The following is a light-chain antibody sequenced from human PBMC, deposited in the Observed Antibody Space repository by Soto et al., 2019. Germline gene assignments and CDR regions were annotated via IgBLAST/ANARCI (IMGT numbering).Light chain of an antibody. V-gene: IGKV1-39*01. CDR2: AAS. J-gene: IGKJ1*01. CDR1: QSISSY. CDR3: RQSYSTPRT. Sequence: DIQMTQSPSSLSASVGDRVTIPCRASQSISSYLNWYQQKPGKAPKLLIYAASSLQSGVPSRFSGSGSGTAFTLRIGSLQPGDFATYYCRQSYSTPRTFGQGTQVEIK.